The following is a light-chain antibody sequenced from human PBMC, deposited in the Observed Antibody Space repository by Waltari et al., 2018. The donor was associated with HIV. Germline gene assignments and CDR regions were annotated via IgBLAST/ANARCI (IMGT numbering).Light chain of an antibody. Sequence: SYVLTQPPSVSVAPGQTARVTCGGNNIGSKSVHWYQVQPGQAPVLVVYDDSDRPSGIPERFSGSNSGNTATLTISRVEAGDEADYYCQVWDTGGDHPEWVFGGGTKLTVL. CDR3: QVWDTGGDHPEWV. CDR1: NIGSKS. V-gene: IGLV3-21*02. CDR2: DDS. J-gene: IGLJ3*02.